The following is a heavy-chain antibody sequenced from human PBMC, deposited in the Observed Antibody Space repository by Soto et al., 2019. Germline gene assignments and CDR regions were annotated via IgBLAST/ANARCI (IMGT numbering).Heavy chain of an antibody. CDR3: ARHGSSSSMWFDP. J-gene: IGHJ5*02. V-gene: IGHV5-51*01. Sequence: VESLKISCNGSGYSFTSYWIGWVRQMPGKGLEWMGIIYPGDSDTRYSPSFQGQVTISADKSISTAYLQWSSLKASDTAMYYCARHGSSSSMWFDPWGQGTLVTVSS. D-gene: IGHD6-13*01. CDR1: GYSFTSYW. CDR2: IYPGDSDT.